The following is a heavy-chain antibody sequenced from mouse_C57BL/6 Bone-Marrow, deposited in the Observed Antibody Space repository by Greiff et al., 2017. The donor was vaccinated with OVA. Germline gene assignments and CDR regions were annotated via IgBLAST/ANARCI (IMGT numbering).Heavy chain of an antibody. CDR2: ISDGGSYT. CDR1: GFTFSSYA. V-gene: IGHV5-4*01. J-gene: IGHJ2*01. CDR3: ARDGSPGY. Sequence: EVQLVESGGGLVKPGGSLKLSCAASGFTFSSYAMSWVRQTPEKRLEWVATISDGGSYTYYPDNVKGRFTISRDNAKNNLYLQRSHLKAEDTAMYYCARDGSPGYWGKGTTLTVSS.